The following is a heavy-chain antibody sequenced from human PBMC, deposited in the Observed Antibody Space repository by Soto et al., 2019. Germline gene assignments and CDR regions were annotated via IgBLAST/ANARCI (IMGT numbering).Heavy chain of an antibody. CDR2: IIPILGIA. D-gene: IGHD3-10*01. J-gene: IGHJ3*02. V-gene: IGHV1-69*02. CDR3: ARPSGGGAFDI. Sequence: QVQLVQSGAEVKKPGSSVKVSCKASGGTFSSYTMSWVRQAPGQGLEWMGRIIPILGIANYAQKFQGRVTITADKSTSTAYMELSSLRSEDTAVYYCARPSGGGAFDIWGQGTMVTVSS. CDR1: GGTFSSYT.